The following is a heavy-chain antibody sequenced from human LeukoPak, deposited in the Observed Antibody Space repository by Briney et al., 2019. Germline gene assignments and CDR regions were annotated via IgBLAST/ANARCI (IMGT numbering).Heavy chain of an antibody. V-gene: IGHV3-74*01. CDR3: VRDVSDSGWYGDDALDI. CDR2: INTVATSR. Sequence: GGSLRLSCAASGFTFSKHWMHWVRQAPGKGLVWVSRINTVATSRDYADSVKGRFSISRDNAKNMLYMEMNSLRVEDTAVYYCVRDVSDSGWYGDDALDIWGQGTMVTVSS. D-gene: IGHD6-19*01. CDR1: GFTFSKHW. J-gene: IGHJ3*02.